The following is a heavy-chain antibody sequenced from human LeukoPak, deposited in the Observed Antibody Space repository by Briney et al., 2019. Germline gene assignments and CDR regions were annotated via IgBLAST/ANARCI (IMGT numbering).Heavy chain of an antibody. J-gene: IGHJ3*02. V-gene: IGHV3-11*04. D-gene: IGHD6-19*01. CDR1: GFTFSNYY. CDR3: AGYSSGWFGAFHI. CDR2: IISTGVTI. Sequence: GGSLRLSCAASGFTFSNYYMSWIRQPPGKGLEWLSYIISTGVTIYYADSVNGRLTISRDNAKNSLYLQMNSLRAEDTAVYYCAGYSSGWFGAFHIWGQGTMVTVSS.